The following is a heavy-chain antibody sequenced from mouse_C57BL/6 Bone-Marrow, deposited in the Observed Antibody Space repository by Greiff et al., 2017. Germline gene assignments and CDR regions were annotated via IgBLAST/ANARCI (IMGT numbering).Heavy chain of an antibody. D-gene: IGHD2-10*01. V-gene: IGHV14-4*01. CDR1: GFNIKDDY. CDR3: TPYYGNYLYAMDY. Sequence: VHVKQSGAELVRPGASVKLSCTASGFNIKDDYMHWVKQRPEQGLEWIGWIDPENGATEYASKFQGKATITADTSSNTAYLQLSSLTSEDTAVYYCTPYYGNYLYAMDYWGQGTSVTVSS. CDR2: IDPENGAT. J-gene: IGHJ4*01.